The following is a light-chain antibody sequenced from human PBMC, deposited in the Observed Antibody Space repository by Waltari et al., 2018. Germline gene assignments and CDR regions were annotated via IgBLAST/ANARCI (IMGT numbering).Light chain of an antibody. J-gene: IGKJ1*01. CDR1: QSVLYNSNNRNY. CDR2: WAS. CDR3: QQYYASPRT. V-gene: IGKV4-1*01. Sequence: MLLTRSPAPLPVFLGGRAPFTSSSSQSVLYNSNNRNYLGWYQHKTGQPPKLLIYWASTRASGVPDRFSGSGSGTDFTLTISSLQAEDVAVYYCQQYYASPRTFGQGTKVEVK.